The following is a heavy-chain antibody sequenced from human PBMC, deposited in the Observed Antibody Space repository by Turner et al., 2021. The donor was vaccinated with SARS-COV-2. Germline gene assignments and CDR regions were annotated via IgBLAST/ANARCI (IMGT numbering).Heavy chain of an antibody. CDR1: GFTFSSYA. J-gene: IGHJ4*02. CDR2: ISSNGGST. V-gene: IGHV3-64D*06. D-gene: IGHD3-22*01. Sequence: EVQLVESGGGLVQPGGSLRLSCSASGFTFSSYAMHWVRQAPGKGLEYVSAISSNGGSTYYANSVKGRFTISRENSKNTLYLQMSSLGAEDTAVYYCVKAGGGYYYDSSGTGTDYFDYWGQGTLVTVSS. CDR3: VKAGGGYYYDSSGTGTDYFDY.